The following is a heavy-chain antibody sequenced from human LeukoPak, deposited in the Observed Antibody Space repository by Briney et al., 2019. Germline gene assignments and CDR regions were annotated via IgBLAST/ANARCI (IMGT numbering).Heavy chain of an antibody. D-gene: IGHD5-18*01. CDR2: IIPIFGTA. CDR3: ARVAYSYGYAPPDY. J-gene: IGHJ4*02. CDR1: GGTFSSYA. V-gene: IGHV1-69*13. Sequence: SVKVSCKASGGTFSSYAISWVRQAPGQGLEWMGGIIPIFGTANYAQKFQGRVTITADESTSTAYMELSSLRSDDTAVYYCARVAYSYGYAPPDYWGQGTLVTVSS.